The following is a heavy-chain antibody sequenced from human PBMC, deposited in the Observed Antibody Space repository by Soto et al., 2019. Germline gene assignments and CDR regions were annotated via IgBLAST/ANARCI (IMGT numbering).Heavy chain of an antibody. D-gene: IGHD3-22*01. CDR3: AKEVRYYYDSRGVDAFDI. V-gene: IGHV3-30*18. CDR2: ISYHGSDQ. J-gene: IGHJ3*02. CDR1: GITFSSYG. Sequence: GGSLRLSCAASGITFSSYGMHWVRQAPGKGLEWVAVISYHGSDQYYADSVKGRYTISRDNSKNTVHLQMNSLRAEDTAVYYCAKEVRYYYDSRGVDAFDIWGQGTVVTVSS.